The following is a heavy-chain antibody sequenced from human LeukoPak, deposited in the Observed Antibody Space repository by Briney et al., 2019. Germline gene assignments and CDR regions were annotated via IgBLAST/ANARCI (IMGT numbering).Heavy chain of an antibody. Sequence: GGSLRLSCAASGFTFSSYSMNWVRQALGKGLAWVSSISTSNSYIYYTDSVKGRFTISRDNAKNSLYLQMNSLRAEDTAVYYCARGGTDYGDSDYWGQGTLVTVSS. V-gene: IGHV3-21*01. D-gene: IGHD4-17*01. J-gene: IGHJ4*02. CDR1: GFTFSSYS. CDR3: ARGGTDYGDSDY. CDR2: ISTSNSYI.